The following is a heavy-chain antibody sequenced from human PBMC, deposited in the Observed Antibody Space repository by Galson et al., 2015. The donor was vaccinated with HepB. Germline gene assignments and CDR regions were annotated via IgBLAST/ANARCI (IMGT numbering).Heavy chain of an antibody. CDR3: AKAIDFWSGYPTYYFDY. Sequence: SLRLSCAASGFTFSSYAMSWVRQAPGKGLEWASAISGSGGSTYYADSVKGRFTISRDNSKNTLYLQMNSLRAEDTAVYYCAKAIDFWSGYPTYYFDYWGQGTLVTVSS. J-gene: IGHJ4*02. CDR1: GFTFSSYA. V-gene: IGHV3-23*01. D-gene: IGHD3-3*01. CDR2: ISGSGGST.